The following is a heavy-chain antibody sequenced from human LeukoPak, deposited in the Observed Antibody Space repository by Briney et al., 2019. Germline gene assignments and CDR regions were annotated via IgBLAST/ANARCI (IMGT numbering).Heavy chain of an antibody. CDR3: ARVVVVTAIRYYFDY. CDR1: GGSFSGYY. J-gene: IGHJ4*02. Sequence: SETLSPTCAVYGGSFSGYYWNWIRQPPGKGLEWIGETNHSGSTNYNPSLESRVTISVDTSKNQFSLKLSSVTAADTAVYYCARVVVVTAIRYYFDYWGQGTLVPVSS. V-gene: IGHV4-34*01. CDR2: TNHSGST. D-gene: IGHD2-21*02.